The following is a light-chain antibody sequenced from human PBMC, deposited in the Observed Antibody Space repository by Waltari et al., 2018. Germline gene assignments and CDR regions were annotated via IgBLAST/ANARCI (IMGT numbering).Light chain of an antibody. CDR3: QALGTGAWV. J-gene: IGLJ3*02. CDR2: QDT. V-gene: IGLV3-1*01. Sequence: WYQQKPGQSPLLVIYQDTNRPSGIPGRFSGSKSVNAATLTISGTQAMDEADYYCQALGTGAWVFGGGTKLTVL.